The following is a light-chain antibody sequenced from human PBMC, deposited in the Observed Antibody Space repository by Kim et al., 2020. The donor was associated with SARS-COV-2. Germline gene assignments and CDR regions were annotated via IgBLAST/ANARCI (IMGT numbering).Light chain of an antibody. J-gene: IGKJ2*01. Sequence: SASVGDRVNIPCRASESIYGYLNWYQQRSGQAPNLLIYVTSTLQSGVPSRFSGSGSGADFTLTINSLQPEDFATYYCQQTYSTPYTFGQGTKRGI. V-gene: IGKV1-39*01. CDR3: QQTYSTPYT. CDR2: VTS. CDR1: ESIYGY.